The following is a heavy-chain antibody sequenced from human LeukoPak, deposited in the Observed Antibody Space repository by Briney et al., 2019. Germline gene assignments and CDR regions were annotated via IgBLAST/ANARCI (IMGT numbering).Heavy chain of an antibody. CDR3: AKIDLYSGSDW. Sequence: GESLRLSCESSGITFSSYWMHWVRQAPGKGLMWVSRISTDERETMYADSVKGRFTISRDNAKNTLYLQMNSLRVEDTAVYYCAKIDLYSGSDWWGQGTLVTVSS. CDR2: ISTDERET. V-gene: IGHV3-74*03. CDR1: GITFSSYW. D-gene: IGHD1-26*01. J-gene: IGHJ4*02.